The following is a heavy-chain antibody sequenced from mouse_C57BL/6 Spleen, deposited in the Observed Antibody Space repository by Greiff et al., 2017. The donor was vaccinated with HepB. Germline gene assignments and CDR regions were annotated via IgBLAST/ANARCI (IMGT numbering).Heavy chain of an antibody. CDR2: IYPRSGNT. J-gene: IGHJ4*01. Sequence: VQLQQSGAELARPGASVKLSCKASGYTFTSYGISWVKQRTGQGLEWIGEIYPRSGNTYYNEKFKGKATLTADKSSSTAYMELRSLTSEDSAVYFCARVGGSSYGYYAMDYWGQGTSVTVSS. V-gene: IGHV1-81*01. D-gene: IGHD1-1*01. CDR3: ARVGGSSYGYYAMDY. CDR1: GYTFTSYG.